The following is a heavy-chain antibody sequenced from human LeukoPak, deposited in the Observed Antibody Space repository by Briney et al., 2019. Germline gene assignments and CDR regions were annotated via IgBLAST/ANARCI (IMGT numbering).Heavy chain of an antibody. CDR2: MYHSGST. CDR3: ARIRGGVTPIDY. D-gene: IGHD3-16*01. CDR1: GYSISSGYY. Sequence: SETLXLTCTVSGYSISSGYYWGWIRQPPGKGLEWIGNMYHSGSTYYNPSLKSRVSISVDTSKNQFSLKLSSVTAADTAVYYCARIRGGVTPIDYWGQGTLVTVSS. V-gene: IGHV4-38-2*02. J-gene: IGHJ4*02.